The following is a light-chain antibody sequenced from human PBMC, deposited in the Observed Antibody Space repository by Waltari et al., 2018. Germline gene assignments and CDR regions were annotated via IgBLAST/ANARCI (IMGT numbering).Light chain of an antibody. Sequence: QSALTQPPSASGSPGQSVTISCTGTSSDYVSWFQHHPGKAPKLMIYEVSKRPSGVPDRFAGCKSGNTASLTVSGLQADDEAHYCCSSYADNTLVFGGGTKLTVL. CDR1: SSDY. CDR2: EVS. J-gene: IGLJ3*02. V-gene: IGLV2-8*01. CDR3: SSYADNTLV.